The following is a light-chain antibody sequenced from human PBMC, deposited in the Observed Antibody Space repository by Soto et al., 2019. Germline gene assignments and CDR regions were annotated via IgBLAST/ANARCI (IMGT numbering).Light chain of an antibody. CDR1: SSKIGAGYD. Sequence: QSALTQPPSVSGGPGRRVTISCTGSSSKIGAGYDVHWYQQLPGTAPKLLIYGNSNRPSGVPDRFSGSKSGTSASLAITGLQAEDEADYYCQSYDSSLSGSGVFGTGTKVTVL. CDR2: GNS. J-gene: IGLJ1*01. V-gene: IGLV1-40*01. CDR3: QSYDSSLSGSGV.